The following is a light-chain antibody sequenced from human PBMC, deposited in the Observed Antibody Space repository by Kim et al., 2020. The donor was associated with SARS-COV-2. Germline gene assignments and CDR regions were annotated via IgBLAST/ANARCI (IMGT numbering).Light chain of an antibody. J-gene: IGKJ1*01. CDR2: AAS. CDR3: LQHNSYPWT. V-gene: IGKV1-17*03. CDR1: ISNY. Sequence: ISNYLAWFQQNPGKVPKRLIYAASSLQSGVPSRFSGSGSGTEFTLTISSLQPEDFATYYCLQHNSYPWTFGQGTKVEI.